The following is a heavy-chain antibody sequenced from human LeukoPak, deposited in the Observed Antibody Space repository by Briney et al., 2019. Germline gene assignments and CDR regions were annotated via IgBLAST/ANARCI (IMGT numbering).Heavy chain of an antibody. J-gene: IGHJ4*02. CDR3: ASGGRVVVAATLYYFDY. CDR1: GYTFTGYY. Sequence: ASVKVSCKASGYTFTGYYMHWVRQAPGQGLEWMGWINPNSGGTNYAQKFQGRVTMTRDTSISTAYMELSRLRSDDTAVYYCASGGRVVVAATLYYFDYWGQGTLVTVSS. CDR2: INPNSGGT. V-gene: IGHV1-2*02. D-gene: IGHD2-15*01.